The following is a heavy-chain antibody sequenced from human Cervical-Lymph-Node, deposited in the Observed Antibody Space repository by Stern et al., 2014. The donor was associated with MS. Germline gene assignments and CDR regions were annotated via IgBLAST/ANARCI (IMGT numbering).Heavy chain of an antibody. CDR1: GFTVSSYW. CDR3: ARTRGSIFGVDVSFFDF. J-gene: IGHJ4*02. D-gene: IGHD3-3*01. CDR2: IKPDGTQK. V-gene: IGHV3-7*03. Sequence: EEQLLESGGGLVQPGGSLRLSCGASGFTVSSYWMSWVRQSPGKGLEWVATIKPDGTQKSYVDAVKGRFTISRDNAKNSLSLQMNSLRVDDTAVYYCARTRGSIFGVDVSFFDFWGQGTLVAVSS.